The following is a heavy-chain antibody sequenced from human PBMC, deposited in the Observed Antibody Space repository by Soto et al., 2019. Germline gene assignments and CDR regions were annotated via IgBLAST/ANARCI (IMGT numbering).Heavy chain of an antibody. CDR1: GFTFSSYA. V-gene: IGHV3-23*01. J-gene: IGHJ3*02. CDR3: AKCMTTVTTFPFDI. D-gene: IGHD4-17*01. Sequence: EVQLLESGGGLVQPGGSLRLSCAASGFTFSSYAMSWVRQAPGMGLEWVSAISGSGGGTYYADSVKGRFTISRDNSENTLYLQMNSLRFEDTAVYYCAKCMTTVTTFPFDIWGQGTMVTVSS. CDR2: ISGSGGGT.